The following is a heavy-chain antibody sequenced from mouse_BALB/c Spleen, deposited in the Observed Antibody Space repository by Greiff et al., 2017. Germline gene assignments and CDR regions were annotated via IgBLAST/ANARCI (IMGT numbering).Heavy chain of an antibody. J-gene: IGHJ3*01. D-gene: IGHD2-3*01. CDR3: AISEDGYLY. Sequence: VQLQQSGAELVRPGTSVKVSCKASGYAFTNYLIEWVKQRPGQGLEWIGVINPGSGGTNYNEKFKGKATLTADKSSSTAYMQLSSLTSDDSAVYFCAISEDGYLYWGQGTLVSVSA. CDR2: INPGSGGT. CDR1: GYAFTNYL. V-gene: IGHV1-54*01.